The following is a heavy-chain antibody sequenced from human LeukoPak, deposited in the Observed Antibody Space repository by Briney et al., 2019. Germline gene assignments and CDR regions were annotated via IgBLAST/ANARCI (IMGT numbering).Heavy chain of an antibody. J-gene: IGHJ4*02. Sequence: SETLSLTCTVSGGSISSGGYYWSWIRQHPGKGLEWIGYIYYSGSTYYNPSLKSRVTISVDTSKNQFSLKLSSVTAADTAVYHCASLSSGYYGRNFDYWGQGTLVTVSS. D-gene: IGHD3-22*01. CDR1: GGSISSGGYY. CDR2: IYYSGST. V-gene: IGHV4-31*03. CDR3: ASLSSGYYGRNFDY.